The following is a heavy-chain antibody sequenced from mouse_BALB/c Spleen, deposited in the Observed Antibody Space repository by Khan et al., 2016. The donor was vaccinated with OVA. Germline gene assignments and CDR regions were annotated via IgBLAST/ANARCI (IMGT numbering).Heavy chain of an antibody. D-gene: IGHD1-2*01. CDR1: GYSFTDYT. CDR2: INPYNGGT. V-gene: IGHV1-18*01. Sequence: EVQLQQSGPELVKPGASMKISCKASGYSFTDYTMNWVKQSHGKSLEWIGLINPYNGGTSDTQKFKGKATLTVDTSTSTASLELLTLATREHAGYYCASTGYVGFAYWGQGTLVTVSA. J-gene: IGHJ3*01. CDR3: ASTGYVGFAY.